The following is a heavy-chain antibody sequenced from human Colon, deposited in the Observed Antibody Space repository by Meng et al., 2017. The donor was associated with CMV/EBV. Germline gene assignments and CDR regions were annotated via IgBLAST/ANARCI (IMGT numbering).Heavy chain of an antibody. V-gene: IGHV3-48*03. D-gene: IGHD3-10*01. CDR2: ISGSGSSTI. CDR3: ARVGASGSFYP. J-gene: IGHJ5*02. Sequence: GESLKISCAASGFTFSDYAMNWVRQAPGKGLEWVSYISGSGSSTIYYADSVRGRFTISRDNGKNSLYLQMNSLRAADTAVYYCARVGASGSFYPWGQGTLVTVSS. CDR1: GFTFSDYA.